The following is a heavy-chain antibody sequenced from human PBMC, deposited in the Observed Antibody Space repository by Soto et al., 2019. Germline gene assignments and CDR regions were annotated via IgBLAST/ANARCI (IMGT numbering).Heavy chain of an antibody. CDR3: AGAGIAAAGSYYYDYIDV. D-gene: IGHD6-13*01. CDR2: IWYDGSNK. CDR1: GFTFRSYG. Sequence: GGSLRLSCAASGFTFRSYGMHWVRQAPGKGLEWVAVIWYDGSNKYYADSVKGRFTISRDNSKNTLYLQMNSLRVEDTAVYFCAGAGIAAAGSYYYDYIDVWGNGTTVTVSS. J-gene: IGHJ6*03. V-gene: IGHV3-33*01.